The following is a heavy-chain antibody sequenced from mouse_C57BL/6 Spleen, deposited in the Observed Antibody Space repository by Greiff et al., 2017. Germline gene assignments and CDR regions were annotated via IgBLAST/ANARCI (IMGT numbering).Heavy chain of an antibody. V-gene: IGHV1-9*01. CDR1: GYTFTGYW. Sequence: VQLQQSGAELMKPGASVKLSCKATGYTFTGYWIEWVKQRPGHGLEWIGEILPGSGSTNSNEKFKGKAPFTAATSSNAAYMQLSNLTTDDSAIYYCARRDGYYLSYWYFDVWGTGTTVTVSS. D-gene: IGHD2-3*01. CDR3: ARRDGYYLSYWYFDV. CDR2: ILPGSGST. J-gene: IGHJ1*03.